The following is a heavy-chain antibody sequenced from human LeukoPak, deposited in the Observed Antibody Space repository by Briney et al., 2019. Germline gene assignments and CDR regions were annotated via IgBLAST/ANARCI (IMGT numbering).Heavy chain of an antibody. CDR1: GFTFSNYD. Sequence: PGRSLRLSCAASGFTFSNYDMHWVRQAPGKGLEWVAVISYDGTNKYYADSVKGRFTISRDNSKNTLHLQMNSLRAEDTAVYYCAKDDRGNEAPFDYWGRGTLVTVSS. J-gene: IGHJ4*02. CDR3: AKDDRGNEAPFDY. CDR2: ISYDGTNK. V-gene: IGHV3-30*18.